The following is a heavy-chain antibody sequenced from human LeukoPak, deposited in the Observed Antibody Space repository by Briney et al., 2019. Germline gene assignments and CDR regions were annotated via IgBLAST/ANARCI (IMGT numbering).Heavy chain of an antibody. CDR2: IKKDGSEK. V-gene: IGHV3-7*01. J-gene: IGHJ5*02. Sequence: GGSLRLSCAASGFTFNSYWMSWVRQAPGKGLEWVANIKKDGSEKNYVDSVRGRFTISRDNAKNSLYLQMDSLRAEDTAVYYCARFISLGAWGQGTLVTVSS. CDR1: GFTFNSYW. CDR3: ARFISLGA. D-gene: IGHD3-16*01.